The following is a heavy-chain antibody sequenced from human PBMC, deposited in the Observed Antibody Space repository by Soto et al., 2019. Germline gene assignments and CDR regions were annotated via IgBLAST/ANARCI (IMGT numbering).Heavy chain of an antibody. CDR3: VRVGYYYDTNGYFDY. Sequence: SETLSLTCAVSGYSISNDYYWGWIRQSPGKGLEWIGNMYHSKRPYYNPSLKSRVTISADTSKNQFSLKLTSVTAADTAVYYCVRVGYYYDTNGYFDYWGQGALGTVSS. CDR1: GYSISNDYY. D-gene: IGHD3-22*01. V-gene: IGHV4-38-2*01. CDR2: MYHSKRP. J-gene: IGHJ4*02.